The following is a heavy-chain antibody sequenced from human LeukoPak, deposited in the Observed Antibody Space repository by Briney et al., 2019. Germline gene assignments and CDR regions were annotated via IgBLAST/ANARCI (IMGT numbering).Heavy chain of an antibody. Sequence: GGSLRLSCAASGFTFSSYWMSWVRQAPGKGLEWVANIKQDGSEKYYVDSVKGRFTISRDNAKNSLYLQMNSLRAEDTAVYYCARESDSSGYYYGDAFDIWGQGTMVTVSS. D-gene: IGHD3-22*01. CDR3: ARESDSSGYYYGDAFDI. CDR2: IKQDGSEK. CDR1: GFTFSSYW. J-gene: IGHJ3*02. V-gene: IGHV3-7*01.